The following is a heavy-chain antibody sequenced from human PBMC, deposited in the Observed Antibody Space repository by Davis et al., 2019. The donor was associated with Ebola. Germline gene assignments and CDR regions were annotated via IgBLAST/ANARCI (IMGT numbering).Heavy chain of an antibody. D-gene: IGHD1-26*01. Sequence: AASVKVSCKASGYTFAAYYLYWVRQAPGQGLDWMGRVNPNNGGTNYAQKFQGRVTMTRDTSISTVFMDLSGLTSDDTAVYYCARGNSGSPEGLDYWGQGSLVTVSS. J-gene: IGHJ4*02. V-gene: IGHV1-2*06. CDR3: ARGNSGSPEGLDY. CDR2: VNPNNGGT. CDR1: GYTFAAYY.